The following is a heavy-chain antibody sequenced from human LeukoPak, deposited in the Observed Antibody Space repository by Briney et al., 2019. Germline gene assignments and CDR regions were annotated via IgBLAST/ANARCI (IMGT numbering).Heavy chain of an antibody. V-gene: IGHV4-59*01. CDR1: GHSISSYY. CDR3: ARAKGDPKTYYFDY. CDR2: IHYSENT. D-gene: IGHD2-21*02. J-gene: IGHJ4*02. Sequence: SETLSLTCTVSGHSISSYYWRWIRQPPGKGLEWVGYIHYSENTNYSPSLKSRVTISVDTSKNQFSLKLSSVTAADTAVYYCARAKGDPKTYYFDYWGQGTLVTVSS.